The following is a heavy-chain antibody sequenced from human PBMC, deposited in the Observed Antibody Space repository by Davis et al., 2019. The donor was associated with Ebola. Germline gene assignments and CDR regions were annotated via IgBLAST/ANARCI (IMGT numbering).Heavy chain of an antibody. CDR2: INHSGST. CDR1: GGSFSGYY. Sequence: PSETLSLTCAVYGGSFSGYYWSWIRQPPGKGLEWIGEINHSGSTNYNPSLKSRVTISVDTSKNQFSLKLSSVTAADTAVYYCARDRSIPFARSKQLGRNWFDPWGQGTLVTVSS. D-gene: IGHD6-13*01. J-gene: IGHJ5*02. V-gene: IGHV4-34*01. CDR3: ARDRSIPFARSKQLGRNWFDP.